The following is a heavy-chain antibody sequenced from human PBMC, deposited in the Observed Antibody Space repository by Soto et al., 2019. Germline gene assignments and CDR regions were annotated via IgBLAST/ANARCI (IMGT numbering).Heavy chain of an antibody. V-gene: IGHV1-3*01. CDR3: ARGPGGPDGPGDY. Sequence: QVQLVQSGAEVKKPGASVKVSCKASGYTFTAYAMHWVRQAPGQRLEWMGWINAGNGNTKYSQKFQGRVTITRDTSASTAYMELSSLRSEDTAVYYCARGPGGPDGPGDYWGQGTLVTVSS. CDR1: GYTFTAYA. CDR2: INAGNGNT. J-gene: IGHJ4*02. D-gene: IGHD2-15*01.